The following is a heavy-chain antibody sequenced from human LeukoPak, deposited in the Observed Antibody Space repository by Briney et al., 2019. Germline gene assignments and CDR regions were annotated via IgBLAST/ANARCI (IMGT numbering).Heavy chain of an antibody. CDR3: AREMSHHDFWSGYYIFDY. CDR1: GGSISSYY. J-gene: IGHJ4*02. D-gene: IGHD3-3*01. V-gene: IGHV4-4*07. CDR2: IYTSGST. Sequence: SETLSLTCTVSGGSISSYYWSWIRQPAGKGLEWIGRIYTSGSTNYNPPLKSRVTMSVDTSKNQFSLKLSSVTAADTAVYYCAREMSHHDFWSGYYIFDYWGQGTLVTVSS.